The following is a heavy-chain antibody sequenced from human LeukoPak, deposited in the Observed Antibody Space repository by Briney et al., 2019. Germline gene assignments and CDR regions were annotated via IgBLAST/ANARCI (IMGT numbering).Heavy chain of an antibody. Sequence: SETLSLTCTVSGDSISSSSYYWGWIRQPPGKGLEWIGSIYYSGSTNYNPSLKSRVTISVDTSKNQFSLKLSSVTAADTAVYYCARHRCSGGSCYPMNWFDPWGQGTLVTVSS. CDR2: IYYSGST. CDR3: ARHRCSGGSCYPMNWFDP. CDR1: GDSISSSSYY. J-gene: IGHJ5*02. D-gene: IGHD2-15*01. V-gene: IGHV4-39*01.